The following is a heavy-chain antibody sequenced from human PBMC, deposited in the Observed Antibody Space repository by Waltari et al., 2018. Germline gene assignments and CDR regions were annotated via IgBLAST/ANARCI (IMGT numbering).Heavy chain of an antibody. Sequence: QVQLQESGPGLVKPSQTLSLTCTVSGGSISSGSYYWSWIRQPAGKGLEWIGRIYTSGRTTYNPSLKSRVTISVDTSKNQFSLKLSSVTAADTAVYYCARDEVDTIFGVVIEDAFDIWGQGTMVTVSS. CDR2: IYTSGRT. CDR3: ARDEVDTIFGVVIEDAFDI. J-gene: IGHJ3*02. CDR1: GGSISSGSYY. V-gene: IGHV4-61*02. D-gene: IGHD3-3*01.